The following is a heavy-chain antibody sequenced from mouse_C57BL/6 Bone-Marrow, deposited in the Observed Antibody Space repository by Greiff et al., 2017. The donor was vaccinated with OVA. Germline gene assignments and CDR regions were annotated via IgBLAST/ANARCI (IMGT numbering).Heavy chain of an antibody. D-gene: IGHD1-1*01. CDR1: GYTFTSYW. CDR2: IYPGSGST. J-gene: IGHJ2*01. V-gene: IGHV1-55*01. CDR3: ARGYYGSSVDY. Sequence: VQLQQSGAELVKPGASVKMSCKASGYTFTSYWITWVKQRPGQGLEWIGDIYPGSGSTNYNEKFKSKATLTVDTSSSTAYMQLSSLTSEDSAVYYCARGYYGSSVDYWGQGTTLTVSS.